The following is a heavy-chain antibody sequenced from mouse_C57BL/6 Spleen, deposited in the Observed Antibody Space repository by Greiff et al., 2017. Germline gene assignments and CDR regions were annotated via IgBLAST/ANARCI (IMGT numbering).Heavy chain of an antibody. CDR1: LYTFTYYN. D-gene: IGHD2-4*01. CDR2: INPNNGGT. Sequence: EVQLQESDPSLFPPLAPSHLSFNSSLYTFTYYNMHWVKQSHGKSLEWIGYINPNNGGTSYNQKFKGKATLTVNKSSSTAYMELRSLTSEDSAVYYCARGSYYDYDKDWFAYWGQGTLVTVSA. V-gene: IGHV1-22*01. CDR3: ARGSYYDYDKDWFAY. J-gene: IGHJ3*01.